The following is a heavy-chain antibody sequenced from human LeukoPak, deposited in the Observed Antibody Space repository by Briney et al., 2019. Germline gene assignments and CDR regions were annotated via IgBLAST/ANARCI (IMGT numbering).Heavy chain of an antibody. CDR3: ARDQYNVIDS. D-gene: IGHD1-14*01. CDR2: INAENGDT. V-gene: IGHV1-3*01. CDR1: GYRFTGYN. J-gene: IGHJ4*02. Sequence: VASVKVSCKASGYRFTGYNIDWVRQAPGQRPECMGRINAENGDTKYSQKFQGRVTITRDTFASKSYMELSSLRSEDTAVYYCARDQYNVIDSWGQGTLVTVYS.